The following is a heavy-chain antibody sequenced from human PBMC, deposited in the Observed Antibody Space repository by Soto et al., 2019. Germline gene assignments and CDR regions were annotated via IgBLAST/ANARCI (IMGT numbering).Heavy chain of an antibody. CDR2: ISSSSSTI. V-gene: IGHV3-48*04. CDR3: ARVWLRGVDY. J-gene: IGHJ4*02. D-gene: IGHD5-18*01. CDR1: GFTFSSYS. Sequence: GSLRLSCAASGFTFSSYSMNWVRQAPGKGLEWVSYISSSSSTIYYADSVKGRFTISRDNAKNSLYLQMNSLRAEDTAVYYCARVWLRGVDYWGQGTLVTVSS.